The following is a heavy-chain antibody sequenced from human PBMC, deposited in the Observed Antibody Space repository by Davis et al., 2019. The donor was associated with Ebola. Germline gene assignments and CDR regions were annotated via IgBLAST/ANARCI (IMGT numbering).Heavy chain of an antibody. J-gene: IGHJ3*02. D-gene: IGHD4-17*01. CDR3: ATTHSDYGDAFDI. V-gene: IGHV3-64*01. CDR2: INSNGAST. CDR1: GFTFSTYP. Sequence: GRSLRLSCAASGFTFSTYPLHWVRQAPGKGLEYVSGINSNGASTNYANSVKGRFTISRDNSKNTLYLQMGSLRAEDMAVYYCATTHSDYGDAFDIWGQGTMVTVSS.